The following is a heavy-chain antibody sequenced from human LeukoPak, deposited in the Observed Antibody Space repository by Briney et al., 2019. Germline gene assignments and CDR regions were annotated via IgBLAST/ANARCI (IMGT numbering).Heavy chain of an antibody. Sequence: SVKVSCKASGGTFSSYAISWVRQAPGQGLEWMGRIIPILGIANYAQKFQGRVTITADKSTSTAYMELSSLRSEDTAVYYCARAPFLGSGRPLRYWGQGTLVTVSS. CDR3: ARAPFLGSGRPLRY. D-gene: IGHD3-10*01. J-gene: IGHJ4*02. CDR2: IIPILGIA. CDR1: GGTFSSYA. V-gene: IGHV1-69*04.